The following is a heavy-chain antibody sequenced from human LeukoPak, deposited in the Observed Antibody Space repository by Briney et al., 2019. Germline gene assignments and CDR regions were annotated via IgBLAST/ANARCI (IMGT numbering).Heavy chain of an antibody. V-gene: IGHV3-21*01. J-gene: IGHJ5*02. CDR2: ISSSSSYI. D-gene: IGHD2-21*02. Sequence: GGSLRLSCAASGFTFNIYNMNWVRQAPGKGLEWVSLISSSSSYIYYADSVKGRFTISRDNAKNSLYLQMNSLRDEDTAVYYCTRSLEVVTAIFDPWGQGTLVTVSS. CDR1: GFTFNIYN. CDR3: TRSLEVVTAIFDP.